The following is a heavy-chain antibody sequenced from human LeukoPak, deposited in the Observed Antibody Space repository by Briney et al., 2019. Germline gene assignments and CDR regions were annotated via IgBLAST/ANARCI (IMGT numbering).Heavy chain of an antibody. D-gene: IGHD1-7*01. J-gene: IGHJ6*02. CDR3: ARPQLELSFGHYYGMDV. CDR1: GFSFNMFP. Sequence: PGGSLRLSCAASGFSFNMFPMHWVRQAPGKGLEWVAVISYDGSNKYYADSVKGRFTISRDNSKNTLYLQMNSLRAEDTAVYYCARPQLELSFGHYYGMDVWGQGTTVTVSS. CDR2: ISYDGSNK. V-gene: IGHV3-30-3*01.